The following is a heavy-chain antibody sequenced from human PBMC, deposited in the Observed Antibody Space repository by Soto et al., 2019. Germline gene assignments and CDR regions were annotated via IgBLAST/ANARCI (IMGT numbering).Heavy chain of an antibody. J-gene: IGHJ4*02. CDR2: INHSGST. Sequence: PSETLSLTCAVYGGSFSGYYWSWIRQPPGKGLEWIGEINHSGSTNYNPSLKSRVTISVDTSKNQFSLKLSSVTAADTAVYYCARRVEGFYYFDYWGQGTLVTVSS. V-gene: IGHV4-34*01. CDR3: ARRVEGFYYFDY. D-gene: IGHD3-3*01. CDR1: GGSFSGYY.